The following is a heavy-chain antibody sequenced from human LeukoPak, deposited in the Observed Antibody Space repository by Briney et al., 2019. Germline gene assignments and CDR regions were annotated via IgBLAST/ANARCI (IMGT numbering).Heavy chain of an antibody. V-gene: IGHV3-20*04. CDR3: ARGTLKAAATDFDY. CDR2: INWNGGST. Sequence: GGSLRLSCAASGFTLDDYGMSWVRQAPGKGLEWVSGINWNGGSTGYADSVKGRFTISRDNAKNSLYLQMNSLRAEDTALYYRARGTLKAAATDFDYWGQGTLVTVSS. CDR1: GFTLDDYG. J-gene: IGHJ4*02. D-gene: IGHD6-13*01.